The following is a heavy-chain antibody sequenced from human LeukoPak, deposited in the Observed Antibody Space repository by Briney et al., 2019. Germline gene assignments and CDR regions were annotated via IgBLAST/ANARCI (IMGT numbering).Heavy chain of an antibody. CDR3: ARDYYDSSGYYYPFDY. CDR1: GFTFSSYA. J-gene: IGHJ4*02. Sequence: GGSLRLSCAASGFTFSSYAMSWVRQAPGKGLEWVSAISGSGGSTYYADSVKGRFTISRDNSKNTLYLQMNSLRAEDTAVYYCARDYYDSSGYYYPFDYWGQGTLVTVSS. CDR2: ISGSGGST. D-gene: IGHD3-22*01. V-gene: IGHV3-23*01.